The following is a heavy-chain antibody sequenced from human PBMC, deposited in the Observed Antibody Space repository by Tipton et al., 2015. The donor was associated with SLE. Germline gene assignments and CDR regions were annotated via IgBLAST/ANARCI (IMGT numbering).Heavy chain of an antibody. CDR1: GGSISSHY. CDR3: ASGIAVAGIGY. CDR2: IYYSGST. D-gene: IGHD6-19*01. V-gene: IGHV4-59*11. J-gene: IGHJ4*02. Sequence: TLSFTCTVSGGSISSHYWSWIRQPPGKGLEWIGYIYYSGSTNYNPSLKSRVTISVDTSKNQFSLKLSSVTAADTAVYYCASGIAVAGIGYWGQGTLVTVSS.